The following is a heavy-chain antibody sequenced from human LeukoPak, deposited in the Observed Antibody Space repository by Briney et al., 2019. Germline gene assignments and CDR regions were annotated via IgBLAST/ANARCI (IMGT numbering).Heavy chain of an antibody. D-gene: IGHD6-19*01. J-gene: IGHJ4*02. CDR2: IYPGDSDT. Sequence: GESLKTSCKGSGYGFTSYWIGWVRQMPGKGLEWMGIIYPGDSDTRYSPSFQGQVTISADKSISTAYLQWSSLKASDTAMYYCARHCSVYSSGWYCEFDYWGQGTLVTVSS. V-gene: IGHV5-51*01. CDR1: GYGFTSYW. CDR3: ARHCSVYSSGWYCEFDY.